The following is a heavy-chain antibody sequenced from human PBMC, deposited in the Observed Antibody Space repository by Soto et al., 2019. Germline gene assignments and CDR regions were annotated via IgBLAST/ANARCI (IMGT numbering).Heavy chain of an antibody. CDR2: INQDGSEK. J-gene: IGHJ4*02. CDR1: GFTFSTYW. CDR3: SRSLNS. V-gene: IGHV3-7*01. Sequence: GGSLRLSCAASGFTFSTYWMDWVRQTPGKGLEWVANINQDGSEKNYVDSVMGRFTIYRDNAKNSLYLQMSSLTAEDSALYYCSRSLNSWGQGTLATVSS.